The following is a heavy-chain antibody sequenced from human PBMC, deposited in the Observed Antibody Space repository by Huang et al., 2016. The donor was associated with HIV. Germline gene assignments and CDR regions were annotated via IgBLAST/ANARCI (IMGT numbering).Heavy chain of an antibody. J-gene: IGHJ4*02. D-gene: IGHD3-3*01. Sequence: EVQLLESGGGLVRPGGSLRLSCAASGVTFSRYARGWVRQAPGKGLEWVSVISSNGETSDYTDSVKGRFTISRDNSKNTVSMQMHSLRVEDTAVYYCAKGRATILDRLDSWGQGTLVTVSS. CDR1: GVTFSRYA. CDR3: AKGRATILDRLDS. V-gene: IGHV3-23*01. CDR2: ISSNGETS.